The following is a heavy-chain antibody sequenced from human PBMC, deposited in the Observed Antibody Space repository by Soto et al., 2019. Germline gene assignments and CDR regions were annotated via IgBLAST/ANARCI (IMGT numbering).Heavy chain of an antibody. CDR2: ISGSGGST. J-gene: IGHJ6*02. V-gene: IGHV3-23*01. Sequence: PGGSLRLSCSASGFTFSSYAMSWVRQAQGKGLEWVSAISGSGGSTYYADSVKGRFTISRDNSKNTLYLQMNSLRAEDTAVYYCAKIPEVYGDYGYYYYGMDVWGQGTTVTVSS. CDR3: AKIPEVYGDYGYYYYGMDV. CDR1: GFTFSSYA. D-gene: IGHD4-17*01.